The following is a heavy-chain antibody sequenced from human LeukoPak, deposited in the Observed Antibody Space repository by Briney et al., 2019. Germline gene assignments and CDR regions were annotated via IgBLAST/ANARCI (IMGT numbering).Heavy chain of an antibody. CDR2: INPSGGST. CDR3: AREAEQIAYSL. J-gene: IGHJ4*02. D-gene: IGHD1-26*01. Sequence: ASVKVSCKASGYTFTSYYMHWVRQAPGQGLEWMGIINPSGGSTSYAQKFQGRVTMTRDTSISTAYMELSRLRSDDTAVYYCAREAEQIAYSLWGQGTLVTVSS. CDR1: GYTFTSYY. V-gene: IGHV1-46*01.